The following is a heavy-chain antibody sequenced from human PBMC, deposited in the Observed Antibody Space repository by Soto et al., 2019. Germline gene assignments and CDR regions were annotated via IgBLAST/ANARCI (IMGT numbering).Heavy chain of an antibody. CDR3: ARDYYDSSGYYPSLYYYYGMDV. Sequence: AASVKGPCKASGGTFSSYAISWVRQAPGQGLEWMGGIIPIFGTANYAQKFQGRVTITADESTSTAYMELSSLRSEDTAVYYCARDYYDSSGYYPSLYYYYGMDVWGQGTTVTVSS. V-gene: IGHV1-69*13. CDR2: IIPIFGTA. J-gene: IGHJ6*02. CDR1: GGTFSSYA. D-gene: IGHD3-22*01.